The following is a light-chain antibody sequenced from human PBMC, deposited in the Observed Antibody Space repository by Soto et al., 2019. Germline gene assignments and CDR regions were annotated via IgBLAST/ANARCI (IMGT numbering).Light chain of an antibody. CDR2: GTS. J-gene: IGKJ1*01. V-gene: IGKV3-15*01. Sequence: EIVMTQSPATLSVSPGERATLSCRASQSVSSNLAWYQQKPGQAPRLLIYGTSTRASGIPARFSGSGSGTEFTLTSSSLQFEDFAVYYCQHYNNWRLTFGQGTKVEIK. CDR3: QHYNNWRLT. CDR1: QSVSSN.